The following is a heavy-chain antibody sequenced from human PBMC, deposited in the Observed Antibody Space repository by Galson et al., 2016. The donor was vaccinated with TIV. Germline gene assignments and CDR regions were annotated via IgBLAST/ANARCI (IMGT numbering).Heavy chain of an antibody. J-gene: IGHJ6*02. V-gene: IGHV1-8*02. CDR1: GYTFISHD. D-gene: IGHD3-22*01. CDR2: ST. Sequence: SCKASGYTFISHDINWVRQATGQGLEWMGNSTGYAQKFQGRVTMTSNISISTAYMELSSLRSEDTAVYYCASPNYRSGYYGMDVWGQGTTVTVSS. CDR3: ASPNYRSGYYGMDV.